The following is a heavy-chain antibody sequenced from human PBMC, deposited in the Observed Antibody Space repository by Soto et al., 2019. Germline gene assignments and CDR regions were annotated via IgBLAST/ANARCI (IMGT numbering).Heavy chain of an antibody. D-gene: IGHD3-10*01. CDR3: ARPIYGSGSVWFDP. CDR1: GFTFSGYW. V-gene: IGHV3-7*03. Sequence: GRSLRLSCSAAGFTFSGYWMTWVRQAPGKGLEWVANIKEDGSEKYYVDSVKGRFTISRDNPKNSLYLQMNSLRADDTAVYYCARPIYGSGSVWFDPWGQGTLVTVSS. CDR2: IKEDGSEK. J-gene: IGHJ5*02.